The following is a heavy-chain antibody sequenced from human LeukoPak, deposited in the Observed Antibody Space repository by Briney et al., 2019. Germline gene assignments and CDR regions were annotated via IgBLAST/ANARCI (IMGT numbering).Heavy chain of an antibody. D-gene: IGHD3-16*02. J-gene: IGHJ4*02. Sequence: GGSLRLSCAASGFTFSSYGMSWVRQAPGKGLEWVSAISGSGGSTYYADSVKGRFTISRDNSKNTLYLQMNSLRAEDTAVYYCAKDGPKYYDYVWGSYRQYYFDYWGQGTLVTVSS. V-gene: IGHV3-23*01. CDR1: GFTFSSYG. CDR3: AKDGPKYYDYVWGSYRQYYFDY. CDR2: ISGSGGST.